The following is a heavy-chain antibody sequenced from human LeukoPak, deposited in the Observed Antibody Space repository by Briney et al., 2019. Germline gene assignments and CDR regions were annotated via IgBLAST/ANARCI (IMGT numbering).Heavy chain of an antibody. V-gene: IGHV3-23*01. Sequence: GGSLRLSCAASGFTFSSYAMNWVRQTPGKGLEWVSAISGSGGSTYYADSVKGRFTISRDNSKNTLYLQMNSLRAEDTAVYYCAKDQDYYDSSGSFDYWGQGTLVTVSS. J-gene: IGHJ4*02. CDR3: AKDQDYYDSSGSFDY. CDR1: GFTFSSYA. D-gene: IGHD3-22*01. CDR2: ISGSGGST.